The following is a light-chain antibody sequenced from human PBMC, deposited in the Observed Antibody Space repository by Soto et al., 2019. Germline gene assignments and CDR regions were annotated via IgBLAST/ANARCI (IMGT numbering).Light chain of an antibody. Sequence: DIQMTQSPSTLSASVGDRVTITCRASQSISSWLAWYQRKPGKAPKLLIYKASSLESGVPSRFSGSAAGTEFTLTSSSLQPDYVATYYCQQDSSFPTFGQGTKVEIK. CDR3: QQDSSFPT. V-gene: IGKV1-5*03. J-gene: IGKJ1*01. CDR1: QSISSW. CDR2: KAS.